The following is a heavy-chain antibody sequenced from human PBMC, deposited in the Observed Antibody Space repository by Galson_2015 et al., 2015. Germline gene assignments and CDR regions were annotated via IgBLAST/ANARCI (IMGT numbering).Heavy chain of an antibody. V-gene: IGHV1-18*04. CDR3: ARDIRGSDLGELSLWAPDY. CDR1: GYTFTIYG. J-gene: IGHJ4*02. D-gene: IGHD3-16*02. Sequence: SVKVSCKASGYTFTIYGISWVRQAPGQGLEWMGWISAYNGNTNYAQKVQGRVTMTTDTSTSTACMELRSLRSDDTAVYYCARDIRGSDLGELSLWAPDYWGQGTPVTVSP. CDR2: ISAYNGNT.